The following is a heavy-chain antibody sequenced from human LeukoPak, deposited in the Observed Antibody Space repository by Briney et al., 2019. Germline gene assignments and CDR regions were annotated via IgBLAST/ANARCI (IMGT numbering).Heavy chain of an antibody. Sequence: PGGSLRLSCAASGFTFSSYSMNWVRQAPGKGLEWVSSISSSSSYIYYADSVKGRFTISRDNAKNSLYLQMNSLRAEDTAVYYCAGAPGFFYGDYRFYFDYWGQGTLVTVSS. CDR3: AGAPGFFYGDYRFYFDY. J-gene: IGHJ4*02. CDR2: ISSSSSYI. CDR1: GFTFSSYS. D-gene: IGHD4-17*01. V-gene: IGHV3-21*01.